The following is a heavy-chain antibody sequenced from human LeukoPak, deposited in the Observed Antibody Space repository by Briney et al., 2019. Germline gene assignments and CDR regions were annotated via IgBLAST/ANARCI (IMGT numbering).Heavy chain of an antibody. D-gene: IGHD6-6*01. CDR1: GFTFSSYS. J-gene: IGHJ5*02. Sequence: GGSLRLSCAASGFTFSSYSMNWVRQAPGKGLEWVSSISSSSSYIYYADSVKGRFTISRDNAKNSLYLQMNSLRAEDTAVYYCAKDRVGSSSGKNWFDPWGQGTLVTVPS. CDR2: ISSSSSYI. V-gene: IGHV3-21*04. CDR3: AKDRVGSSSGKNWFDP.